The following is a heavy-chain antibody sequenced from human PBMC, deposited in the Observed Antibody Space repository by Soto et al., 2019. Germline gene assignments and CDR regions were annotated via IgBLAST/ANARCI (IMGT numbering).Heavy chain of an antibody. D-gene: IGHD3-22*01. CDR2: IIPTFGTA. CDR1: GGTFSSYA. V-gene: IGHV1-69*13. J-gene: IGHJ3*02. Sequence: SVKVSCKASGGTFSSYAISWVRQAPGQGLEWMGGIIPTFGTANYAQKFQGRVTITADESTSTAYMELSSLRSEDTAVYYCASLYYYDSSGYYRKDAFDIWGQGTMVTVSS. CDR3: ASLYYYDSSGYYRKDAFDI.